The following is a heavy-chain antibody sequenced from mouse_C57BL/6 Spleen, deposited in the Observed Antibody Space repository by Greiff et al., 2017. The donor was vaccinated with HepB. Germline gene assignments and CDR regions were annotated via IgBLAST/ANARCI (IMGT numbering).Heavy chain of an antibody. CDR1: GYTFTSYW. J-gene: IGHJ1*03. CDR2: IHPNSGST. V-gene: IGHV1-64*01. D-gene: IGHD2-3*01. CDR3: ARTNLFYEGYYSGYFDV. Sequence: QVQLQQPGAELVKPGASVKLSCKASGYTFTSYWMHWVKQRPGQGLEWIGMIHPNSGSTNYNEKFKSKATLTVDKSSSTAYMQLSSLTSEDSAVYYCARTNLFYEGYYSGYFDVWGTGTTVTVSS.